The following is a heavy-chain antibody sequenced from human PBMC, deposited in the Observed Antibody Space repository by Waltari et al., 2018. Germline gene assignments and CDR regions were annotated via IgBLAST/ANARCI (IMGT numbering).Heavy chain of an antibody. CDR2: ISYEGSDK. V-gene: IGHV3-30*03. CDR3: ATTIISPGAFDV. CDR1: GFTFSDRG. D-gene: IGHD1-1*01. Sequence: QVQLVESGGGVVQSGGSLRLSCAASGFTFSDRGMHWVRQAPGKGVEWVAFISYEGSDKVFGGSVKGRFTISRDNAKNTVSLLMNSLKSEDTAVYYCATTIISPGAFDVWGQGTMVSVSS. J-gene: IGHJ3*01.